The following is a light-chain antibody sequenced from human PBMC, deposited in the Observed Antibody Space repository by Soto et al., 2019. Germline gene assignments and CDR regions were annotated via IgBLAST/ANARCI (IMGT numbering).Light chain of an antibody. CDR3: QQYGRSPWT. CDR2: GAS. Sequence: EFVLTQSPGTLSLSPGERATLSCRASQTVRNNYLAWYQQKPGQAPRLLIYGASSRATGIPDRFSGSGSGTDFTLTISRLEPEDFAVYYCQQYGRSPWTFGQGTKVDIK. J-gene: IGKJ1*01. CDR1: QTVRNNY. V-gene: IGKV3-20*01.